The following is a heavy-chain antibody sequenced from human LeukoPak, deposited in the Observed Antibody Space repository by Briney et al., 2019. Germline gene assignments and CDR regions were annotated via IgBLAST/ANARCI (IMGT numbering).Heavy chain of an antibody. CDR2: ISIYNGNT. V-gene: IGHV1-18*01. Sequence: ASVKVSCKASGYTFTNYGISWVRQAPGQGLEWMGWISIYNGNTNYAQKLQGRVTMTTDTSTSTAYMELRSLRSDDTAVYYCARCALYYYDSSGCPDDYWGQGTLVTVSS. J-gene: IGHJ4*02. D-gene: IGHD3-22*01. CDR3: ARCALYYYDSSGCPDDY. CDR1: GYTFTNYG.